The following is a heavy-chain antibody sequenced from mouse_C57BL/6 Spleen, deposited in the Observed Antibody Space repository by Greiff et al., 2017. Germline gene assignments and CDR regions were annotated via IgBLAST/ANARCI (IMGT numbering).Heavy chain of an antibody. CDR2: ISSGGDYI. Sequence: EVHLVESGEGLVKPGGSLKLSCAASGFTFSSYAMSWVRQTPEKRLEWVAYISSGGDYIYYADTVKGRFTISRDNARNTLYLQMSSLKSEDTAMYYCTRASYYYGSSYYYYAMDYWGQGTSVTVSS. CDR1: GFTFSSYA. D-gene: IGHD1-1*01. CDR3: TRASYYYGSSYYYYAMDY. J-gene: IGHJ4*01. V-gene: IGHV5-9-1*02.